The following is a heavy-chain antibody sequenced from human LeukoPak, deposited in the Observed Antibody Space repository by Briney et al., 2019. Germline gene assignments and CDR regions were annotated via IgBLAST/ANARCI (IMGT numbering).Heavy chain of an antibody. CDR1: GYTFTSYA. Sequence: ASVKVSCKASGYTFTSYAMNWVRQAPGQGLEWMGWINTNTGNPTYAQGFTGRFVFSLDTSVSTAYLQISSLKAEDTAVYYCARSATDYDFWSGYSVYFDYWGQGTLVTVSS. CDR3: ARSATDYDFWSGYSVYFDY. J-gene: IGHJ4*02. D-gene: IGHD3-3*01. CDR2: INTNTGNP. V-gene: IGHV7-4-1*02.